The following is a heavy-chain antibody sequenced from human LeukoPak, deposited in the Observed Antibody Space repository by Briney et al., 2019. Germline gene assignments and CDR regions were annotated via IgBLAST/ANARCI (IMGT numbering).Heavy chain of an antibody. CDR1: GYTFTAYY. J-gene: IGHJ4*02. CDR2: IDPNSGDT. V-gene: IGHV1-2*02. Sequence: ASMKVSCKASGYTFTAYYIHWVRQAPGQGLEWMGWIDPNSGDTKYVETFQGRVTMTRDTSFSTAYMALSSLRSDDTAMYYCARAMNSWFLLDLDYWGQGNLVTVSS. D-gene: IGHD3-22*01. CDR3: ARAMNSWFLLDLDY.